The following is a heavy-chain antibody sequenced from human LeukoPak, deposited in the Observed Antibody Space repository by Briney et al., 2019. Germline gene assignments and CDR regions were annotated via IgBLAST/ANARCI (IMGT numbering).Heavy chain of an antibody. J-gene: IGHJ3*02. CDR3: ARILPLDYGDYAGAFDI. D-gene: IGHD4-17*01. V-gene: IGHV4-4*07. CDR2: IFGSGGT. CDR1: GGSISSDY. Sequence: SETLSLTCTVSGGSISSDYWSWIRQPAGKGLEWIGRIFGSGGTNYKPSLKSRVTMSVDTSKNQFSLKLSSVTAADTAVYYCARILPLDYGDYAGAFDIWGLGTLVTVSS.